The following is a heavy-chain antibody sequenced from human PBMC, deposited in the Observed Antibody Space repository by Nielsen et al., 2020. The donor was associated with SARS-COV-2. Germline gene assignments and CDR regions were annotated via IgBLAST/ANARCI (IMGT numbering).Heavy chain of an antibody. CDR3: AKVENWNDGPEDAFDI. J-gene: IGHJ3*02. V-gene: IGHV3-23*01. Sequence: GESLKISCAASGFAFSKYAMSWVRQAPGKGLELVSALSGSGGSTYSHYADSVKGRFTISRGNAKNSLYLQMNSLRAEDTALYYCAKVENWNDGPEDAFDIWGQGTMVTVSS. CDR2: LSGSGGST. CDR1: GFAFSKYA. D-gene: IGHD1-1*01.